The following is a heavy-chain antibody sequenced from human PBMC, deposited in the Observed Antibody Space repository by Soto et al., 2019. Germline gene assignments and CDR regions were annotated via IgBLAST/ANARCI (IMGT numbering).Heavy chain of an antibody. CDR3: ARRSAMEQQLVRGGNCFDY. CDR1: GGSFSGYY. J-gene: IGHJ4*02. V-gene: IGHV4-34*01. D-gene: IGHD6-13*01. CDR2: INHSGST. Sequence: SETLSLTCAVYGGSFSGYYWSWIRQPPGKGLEWIGEINHSGSTNYNPSLKSRVTISVDTSKNQFSLKLSSVTAADTAVYYCARRSAMEQQLVRGGNCFDYWGQGTLVTVSS.